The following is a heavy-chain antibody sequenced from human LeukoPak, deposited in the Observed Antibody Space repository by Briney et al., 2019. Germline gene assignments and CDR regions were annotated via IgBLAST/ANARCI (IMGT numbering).Heavy chain of an antibody. CDR2: IHYSGST. Sequence: SKTLSLTCTVSGGSITNYYWTWIRQPPGKGLEWIGYIHYSGSTNYNPSLKSRVTISVDTSKNQFSLKLSSVTAADTAVYYCARASIPYYYYYYMGVWGKGTTVTVSS. V-gene: IGHV4-59*01. D-gene: IGHD2-2*02. J-gene: IGHJ6*03. CDR3: ARASIPYYYYYYMGV. CDR1: GGSITNYY.